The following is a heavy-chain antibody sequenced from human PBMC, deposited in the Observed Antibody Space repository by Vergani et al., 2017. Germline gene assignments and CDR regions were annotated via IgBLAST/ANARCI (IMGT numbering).Heavy chain of an antibody. D-gene: IGHD6-19*01. Sequence: VQLQQWGAGLLKPSETLSLTCAVYGGSLSSYYWSWIRRRPGKGLEWIGEINHSGSTNYNPSLKSRVTISVDTSKNQFSLKLSSVTAADTAVYYCARGLAVAGIYCFGCWGQGTLVTVSS. CDR2: INHSGST. CDR3: ARGLAVAGIYCFGC. J-gene: IGHJ4*02. CDR1: GGSLSSYY. V-gene: IGHV4-34*01.